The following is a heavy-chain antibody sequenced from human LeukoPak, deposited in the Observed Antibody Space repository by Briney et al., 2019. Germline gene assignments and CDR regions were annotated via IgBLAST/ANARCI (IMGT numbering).Heavy chain of an antibody. CDR1: GYSFTSYW. J-gene: IGHJ5*02. CDR2: IYAGESDT. CDR3: ARHITFGGIEFDP. V-gene: IGHV5-51*01. Sequence: GESLKVSCKGSGYSFTSYWIGWGSERPGKRLGWMGIIYAGESDTIYRPSLQGEVTISADKSISTAYLQWSSPKASDTAMYYCARHITFGGIEFDPWGQGTLVTVSS. D-gene: IGHD3-16*01.